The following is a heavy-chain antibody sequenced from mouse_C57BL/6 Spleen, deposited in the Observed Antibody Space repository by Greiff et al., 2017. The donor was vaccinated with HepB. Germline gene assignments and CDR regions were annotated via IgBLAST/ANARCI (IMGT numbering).Heavy chain of an antibody. CDR3: ARHEGSLNWDSYYFDY. D-gene: IGHD4-1*01. CDR1: GYTFTEYT. CDR2: FYPGSGSI. Sequence: VNVVESGAELVKPGASVKLSCKASGYTFTEYTIHWVKQRPGQGLEWIGWFYPGSGSIKYNEKFKDKATLTADKSSSTAYMELSRLTSEDSAVYFCARHEGSLNWDSYYFDYWGQGTTLTVSS. V-gene: IGHV1-62-2*01. J-gene: IGHJ2*01.